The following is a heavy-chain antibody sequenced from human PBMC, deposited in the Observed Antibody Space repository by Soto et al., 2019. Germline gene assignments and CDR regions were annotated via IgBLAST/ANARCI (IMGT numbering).Heavy chain of an antibody. D-gene: IGHD5-12*01. Sequence: GASVKVSCKASGYTFTSYGISWVRQAPGQGLEWMGWISAYNGNTNYAQKLQGRVTMTTDTSTSTAYMELRSLRSEDTAVYYCARDLGRGGYNYRFDPWGQGTLVTVSS. V-gene: IGHV1-18*01. CDR2: ISAYNGNT. J-gene: IGHJ5*02. CDR1: GYTFTSYG. CDR3: ARDLGRGGYNYRFDP.